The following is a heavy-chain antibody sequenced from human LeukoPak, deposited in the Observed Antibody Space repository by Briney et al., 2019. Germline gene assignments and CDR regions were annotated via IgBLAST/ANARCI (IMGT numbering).Heavy chain of an antibody. CDR2: IYHSGST. D-gene: IGHD4-17*01. V-gene: IGHV4-38-2*02. Sequence: SETLSLTCTVSGYSISSGYYWGWIRQPPGKGLEWIGSIYHSGSTYYNPSLKSRVTISVDTSKNQFSLKLSSVTAADTAVYYCARHIYGADDAFDIWGQGTMVTVSS. CDR1: GYSISSGYY. CDR3: ARHIYGADDAFDI. J-gene: IGHJ3*02.